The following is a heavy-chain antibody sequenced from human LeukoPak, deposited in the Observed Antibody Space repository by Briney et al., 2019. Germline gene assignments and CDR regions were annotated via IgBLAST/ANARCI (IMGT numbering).Heavy chain of an antibody. CDR2: IYPGDSDT. CDR1: GYSFTSYW. J-gene: IGHJ4*02. V-gene: IGHV5-51*01. Sequence: GESLKISCKGSGYSFTSYWIGWVRQMPGKGLEWMGIIYPGDSDTRYSPSFQGQVTISADKSISTAYLQWSSLKASDTAMYYCASAGYCSSTSCYGFDYWGQGTLVTVSS. D-gene: IGHD2-2*01. CDR3: ASAGYCSSTSCYGFDY.